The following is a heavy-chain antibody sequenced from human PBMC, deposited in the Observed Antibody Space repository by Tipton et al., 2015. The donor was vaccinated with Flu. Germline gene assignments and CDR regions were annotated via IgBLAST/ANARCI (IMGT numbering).Heavy chain of an antibody. CDR2: MRTYNGDT. Sequence: QLVQSGGEVKMPGASVKVSCKTSGYKFNIYGISWVRQAPGQGLEWMGWMRTYNGDTKYAERLQGRVTMTSDTSTSTAYMELRSLRSDDTARYYCARVERGYLDNWGQGTLVTVSS. CDR3: ARVERGYLDN. D-gene: IGHD1-20*01. J-gene: IGHJ4*02. V-gene: IGHV1-18*01. CDR1: GYKFNIYG.